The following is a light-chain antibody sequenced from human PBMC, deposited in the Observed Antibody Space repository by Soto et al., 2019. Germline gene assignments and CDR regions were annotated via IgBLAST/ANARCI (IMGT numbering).Light chain of an antibody. J-gene: IGKJ1*01. CDR1: QSISSK. CDR2: GAS. V-gene: IGKV3-15*01. Sequence: EILMTQSPATLSVSPGERVTLSCRASQSISSKLAWYQQRPGQAPRLLIDGASTRATGIPSWFSGRGSGTEFTLTITRLPYEDNVLYYCQQYYNWQPRFGQGTKVDIK. CDR3: QQYYNWQPR.